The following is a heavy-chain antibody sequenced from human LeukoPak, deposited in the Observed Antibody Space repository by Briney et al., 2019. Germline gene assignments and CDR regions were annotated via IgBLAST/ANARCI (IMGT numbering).Heavy chain of an antibody. CDR3: AKLESSANSGWYGGYYFDY. CDR2: ISGSGGST. V-gene: IGHV3-23*01. Sequence: PGGSLRLSCAAFGFTFSSYAMSWVRQAPGKGLEWVSAISGSGGSTYYADSVKGRFTISRDNSKNTLYLQMNSLRAEDTAVYYCAKLESSANSGWYGGYYFDYWGQGTLVTVSS. CDR1: GFTFSSYA. J-gene: IGHJ4*02. D-gene: IGHD6-19*01.